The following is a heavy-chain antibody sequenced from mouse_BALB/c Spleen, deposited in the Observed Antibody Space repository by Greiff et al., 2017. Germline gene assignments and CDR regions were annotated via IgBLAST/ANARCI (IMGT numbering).Heavy chain of an antibody. Sequence: EVKLVESGGGLVQPGGSRKLSCAASGFTFSSFGMHWVRQAPEKGLEWVAYISSGSSTIYYADTGKGRFTISRDNPKNTLFLQMTSLRSEDTAMYYCASLGFAYWGQGTLVTVSA. CDR1: GFTFSSFG. V-gene: IGHV5-17*02. CDR2: ISSGSSTI. CDR3: ASLGFAY. J-gene: IGHJ3*01.